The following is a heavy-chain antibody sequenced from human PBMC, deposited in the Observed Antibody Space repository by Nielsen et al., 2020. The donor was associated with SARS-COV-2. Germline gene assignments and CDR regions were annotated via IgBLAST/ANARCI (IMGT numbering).Heavy chain of an antibody. V-gene: IGHV5-51*01. Sequence: GESLKISCQGSGYTFTSYWIGWVRQMPGKGLEWMGVIYPRDSGTRYNPSFQGQVTISADKSIGTVYLQWSGLKASDSAMYYCARNTYGGSTDYWGQGTLVTVSS. J-gene: IGHJ4*02. CDR3: ARNTYGGSTDY. CDR2: IYPRDSGT. D-gene: IGHD4-23*01. CDR1: GYTFTSYW.